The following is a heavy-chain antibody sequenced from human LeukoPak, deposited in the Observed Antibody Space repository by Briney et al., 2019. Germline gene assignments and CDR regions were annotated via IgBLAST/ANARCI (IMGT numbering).Heavy chain of an antibody. D-gene: IGHD7-27*01. J-gene: IGHJ4*02. CDR2: VRDDGT. V-gene: IGHV3-7*01. Sequence: GGSQRLSCAASGFSFSNYWLSWVRQAPGKGLEWVASVRDDGTDYVDSMKGRFAISRDNAKKLVYLQMNSLRAEDTAVYYCARDVNWGHFDYWGQGTLVMVSS. CDR1: GFSFSNYW. CDR3: ARDVNWGHFDY.